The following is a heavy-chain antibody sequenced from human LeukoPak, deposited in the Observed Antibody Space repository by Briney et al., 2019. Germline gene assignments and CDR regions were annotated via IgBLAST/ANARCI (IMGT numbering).Heavy chain of an antibody. CDR3: ARVRVPSRILLTHFHY. J-gene: IGHJ4*02. CDR2: MSYDGATK. CDR1: GFTFTTYS. D-gene: IGHD2-15*01. V-gene: IGHV3-30*07. Sequence: GTSLPQTCTASGFTFTTYSIHWVRQAPGKGLEWVAVMSYDGATKYFADSVKGRFAVSRDNSQNTVYLQLNSLRDDDTAVYYCARVRVPSRILLTHFHYWGQGALVAVSS.